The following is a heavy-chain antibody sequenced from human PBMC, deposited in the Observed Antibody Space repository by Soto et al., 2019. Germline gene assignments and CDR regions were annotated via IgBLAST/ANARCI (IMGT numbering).Heavy chain of an antibody. J-gene: IGHJ6*02. CDR2: ISYDGSNK. D-gene: IGHD4-4*01. Sequence: PGGSLRLSCAASGFTFSSYGMHWVRQAPGKGLEWVAVISYDGSNKYYADSVKGRFTISRDNSKNTLYLQMNSLRAEDTAVYYCAKEVPYSNYNPYYYYGMDVWGQGTTVTSP. CDR1: GFTFSSYG. CDR3: AKEVPYSNYNPYYYYGMDV. V-gene: IGHV3-30*18.